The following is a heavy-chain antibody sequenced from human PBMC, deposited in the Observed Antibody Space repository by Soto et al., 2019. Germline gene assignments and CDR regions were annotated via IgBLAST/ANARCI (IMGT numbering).Heavy chain of an antibody. Sequence: QVQLVESGGGVVQPGGSLRLSCAASGFSFSNFPMHWFRQAPGKGLEWVAVMSFDGITTYYADSVRGRFTVSRDNSQNTLYLRVNSLRDEDKAVYFCARKGPDAFRSSWHFDYWGQGTLVTVSS. CDR2: MSFDGITT. D-gene: IGHD3-3*01. J-gene: IGHJ4*02. V-gene: IGHV3-30-3*01. CDR3: ARKGPDAFRSSWHFDY. CDR1: GFSFSNFP.